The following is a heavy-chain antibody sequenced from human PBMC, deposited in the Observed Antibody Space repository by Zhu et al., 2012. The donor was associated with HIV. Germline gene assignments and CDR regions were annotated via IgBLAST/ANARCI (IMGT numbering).Heavy chain of an antibody. D-gene: IGHD1-1*01. V-gene: IGHV4-4*02. Sequence: QVQLQESGPGLVKPSGTLSLTCAVSGGSISSSTWWTWVRQPPGKGLEWIGEIYHTGSTNYNPSLESRVTISVDKSNNQFSLELTSVTAADTAIYYCAGRTNGHWILGYWGQGNSGHRLL. J-gene: IGHJ4*02. CDR3: AGRTNGHWILGY. CDR2: IYHTGST. CDR1: GGSISSSTW.